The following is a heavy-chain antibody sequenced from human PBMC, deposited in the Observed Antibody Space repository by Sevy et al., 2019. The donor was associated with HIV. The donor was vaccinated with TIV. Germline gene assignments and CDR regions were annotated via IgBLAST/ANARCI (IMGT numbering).Heavy chain of an antibody. Sequence: GGSLRLSCAASGFTFSSYDMNWVRQAPGKGLEWVSDISNTGTSIYYADSVKGRFTISRDNAKSSLYLHMNSLRAEDTGVYYCARDLPGDSRMDVWGQGTTVTVSS. D-gene: IGHD3-22*01. CDR3: ARDLPGDSRMDV. J-gene: IGHJ6*02. CDR1: GFTFSSYD. V-gene: IGHV3-48*03. CDR2: ISNTGTSI.